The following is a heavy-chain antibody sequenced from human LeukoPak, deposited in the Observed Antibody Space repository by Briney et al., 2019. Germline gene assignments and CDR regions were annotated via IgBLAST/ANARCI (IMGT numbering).Heavy chain of an antibody. CDR3: ARDMIFGVVTPPDY. V-gene: IGHV3-7*01. D-gene: IGHD3/OR15-3a*01. CDR2: IKQDGSEK. Sequence: GRSLRLSCAASGFTFSNAWMNWVRQAPGKGLEWVANIKQDGSEKYYVDSVKGRFTISRDNAKNSLYLQMNSLRAEDTAVYYCARDMIFGVVTPPDYWGQGTLVTVSS. J-gene: IGHJ4*02. CDR1: GFTFSNAW.